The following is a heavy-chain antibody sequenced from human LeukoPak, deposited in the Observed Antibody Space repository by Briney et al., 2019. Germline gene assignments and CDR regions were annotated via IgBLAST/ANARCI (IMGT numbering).Heavy chain of an antibody. CDR1: GGSISSNY. D-gene: IGHD6-19*01. CDR3: AREEIAVTARSLDY. CDR2: IYTSGST. Sequence: TSETLSLTCTVSGGSISSNYGSWIRQPAGKGLEWIGRIYTSGSTNYNPSLKSRVTLSVDTSKNQFSLKLSSVTAADTAMYYCAREEIAVTARSLDYWGQGTLVTVSS. J-gene: IGHJ4*02. V-gene: IGHV4-4*07.